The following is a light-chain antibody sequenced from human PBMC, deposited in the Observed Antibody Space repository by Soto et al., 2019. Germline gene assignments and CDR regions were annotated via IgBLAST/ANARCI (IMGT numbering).Light chain of an antibody. V-gene: IGLV1-51*02. J-gene: IGLJ7*01. CDR3: LTWYGNRSAGV. Sequence: QSVLTQPHSVSAAPGQTVTISCSGGSSNIENNYVSWYQHFPGTAPTLLIYEDNNRPSGIPDRFSGSKSGTSATLGITGLQTGDEAEDYCLTWYGNRSAGVFGGGTQLTVL. CDR1: SSNIENNY. CDR2: EDN.